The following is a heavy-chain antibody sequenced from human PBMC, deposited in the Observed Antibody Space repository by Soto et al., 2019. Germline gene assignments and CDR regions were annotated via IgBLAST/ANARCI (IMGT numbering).Heavy chain of an antibody. V-gene: IGHV3-7*04. Sequence: GGSLRLSCAASGLTFSNYWMSWVRQAPGKGLEWVANIKQDGSEKYYVDSVKGRFTISRDNAKKSLYLQMNSLRVEDTAVYYCARGDYHDTSGPFSDAFDIWGQGTMVTVSS. CDR1: GLTFSNYW. D-gene: IGHD3-22*01. J-gene: IGHJ3*02. CDR3: ARGDYHDTSGPFSDAFDI. CDR2: IKQDGSEK.